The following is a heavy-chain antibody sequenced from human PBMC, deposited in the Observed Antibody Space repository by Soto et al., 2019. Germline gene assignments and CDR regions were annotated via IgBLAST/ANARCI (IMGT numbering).Heavy chain of an antibody. V-gene: IGHV1-69*01. CDR1: GGLFSSFA. CDR2: IIPVFGTP. D-gene: IGHD2-21*01. J-gene: IGHJ4*02. Sequence: QEQLVQSGPEVKKPGSSVKVSCKDSGGLFSSFAISWVRQAPGQGLEWLGGIIPVFGTPTYAEKFQGRLPITADESTNTAYMALSSLRSGDTAVYYCGMGGGPYVWFNEFWGQGTLVTVSS. CDR3: GMGGGPYVWFNEF.